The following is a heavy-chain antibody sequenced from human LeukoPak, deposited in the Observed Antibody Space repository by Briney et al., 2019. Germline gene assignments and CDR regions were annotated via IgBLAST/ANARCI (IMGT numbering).Heavy chain of an antibody. CDR3: ARDLGIAAAGNNWFDP. J-gene: IGHJ5*02. CDR2: IIPIFGTA. D-gene: IGHD6-13*01. Sequence: WASVKVSCKASGGTFSSYAISWVRQAPGQGLEWMGGIIPIFGTANYAQKFQGRVTITADKSTSTAYMELSSLRSEDTAVYCCARDLGIAAAGNNWFDPWGQGTLVTVSS. CDR1: GGTFSSYA. V-gene: IGHV1-69*06.